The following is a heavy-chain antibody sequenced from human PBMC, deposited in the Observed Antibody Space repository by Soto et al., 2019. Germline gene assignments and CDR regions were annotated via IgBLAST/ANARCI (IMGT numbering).Heavy chain of an antibody. J-gene: IGHJ2*01. CDR2: IIPIFGTA. CDR1: GGTFSSYT. D-gene: IGHD5-12*01. V-gene: IGHV1-69*12. Sequence: QVQLVQSGAEVKKPGSSVTVSCKASGGTFSSYTISWVRQAPGQGLEWMGGIIPIFGTANYAQKFQGRVTITADESTRTAYMELSSLRSEDTAVYYCARGNHRWLPLWYFDLWGRGTLVTVSS. CDR3: ARGNHRWLPLWYFDL.